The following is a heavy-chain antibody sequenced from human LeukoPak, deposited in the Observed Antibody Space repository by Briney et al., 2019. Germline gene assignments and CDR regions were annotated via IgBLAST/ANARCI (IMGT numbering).Heavy chain of an antibody. CDR1: GFTFTSYV. CDR2: INGGGENT. V-gene: IGHV3-23*01. D-gene: IGHD3-22*01. Sequence: GGSLRLSCGASGFTFTSYVMSWIRQAPGKGLEWVSAINGGGENTYYGDSVKGRFTISRDNSKNTLYLQMNSLRAEDTAVYYCAQRDSSGYYTYLDYWGQGTLVTVS. J-gene: IGHJ4*02. CDR3: AQRDSSGYYTYLDY.